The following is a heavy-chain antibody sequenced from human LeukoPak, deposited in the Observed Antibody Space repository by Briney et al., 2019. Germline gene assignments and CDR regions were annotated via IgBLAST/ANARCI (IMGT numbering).Heavy chain of an antibody. CDR1: GYSFTSYW. V-gene: IGHV5-51*01. Sequence: GESLKISCKGSGYSFTSYWIGWVRQMPGKGLEWMGIIYPGDSDTRYSPSFQGQVTISADKSISTAYLQWSSLKASDTAMYYCARAYCSGGSCYLYYYYGMDVWGQGTTVTVSS. CDR3: ARAYCSGGSCYLYYYYGMDV. J-gene: IGHJ6*02. D-gene: IGHD2-15*01. CDR2: IYPGDSDT.